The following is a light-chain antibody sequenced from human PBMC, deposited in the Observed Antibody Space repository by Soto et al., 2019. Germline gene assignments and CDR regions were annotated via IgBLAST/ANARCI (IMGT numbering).Light chain of an antibody. Sequence: EIVLTQSPGTLSLSPGERATLSCRASQSVTSSYLAWYQQKSGQAPRLLIFGASNRASDIPDRFSGSGSGTDFTLTISRLEPEDFAVYYCQQSASSRWTCGQGTKVEIK. CDR3: QQSASSRWT. CDR1: QSVTSSY. CDR2: GAS. J-gene: IGKJ1*01. V-gene: IGKV3-20*01.